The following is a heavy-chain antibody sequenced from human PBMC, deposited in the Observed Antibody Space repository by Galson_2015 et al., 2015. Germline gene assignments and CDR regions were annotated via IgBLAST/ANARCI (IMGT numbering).Heavy chain of an antibody. V-gene: IGHV1-46*01. Sequence: QSGAEVKKPGESLRISCKASGYTFTSHYMHWVRQAPGQGLEWMGIISPSGGATTYAQKFQGRVSMTRDTSTSTVYMELSSLRSEDTAVYYCAREGVMSYFDYWGQGTLVTVSS. J-gene: IGHJ4*02. CDR1: GYTFTSHY. D-gene: IGHD2-8*01. CDR2: ISPSGGAT. CDR3: AREGVMSYFDY.